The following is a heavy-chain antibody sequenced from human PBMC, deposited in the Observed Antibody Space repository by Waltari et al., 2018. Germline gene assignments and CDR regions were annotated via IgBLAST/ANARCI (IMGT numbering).Heavy chain of an antibody. V-gene: IGHV3-33*08. Sequence: QVQLVASGGGVEQPGKSLRLSWAGSGCGVSSCGIHWVRPAPGKGLEWVAIIWFDGSKIYYADSVKGRFTISRDNSRNTVYLQMNSLRPEDSGVYYCARCPDEYNYYYMEVWGRGTTVSVSS. J-gene: IGHJ6*03. CDR2: IWFDGSKI. CDR1: GCGVSSCG. CDR3: ARCPDEYNYYYMEV.